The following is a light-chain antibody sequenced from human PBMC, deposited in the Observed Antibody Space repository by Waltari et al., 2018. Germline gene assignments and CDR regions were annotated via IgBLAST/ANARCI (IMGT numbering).Light chain of an antibody. J-gene: IGLJ3*02. CDR2: YNSDSEK. V-gene: IGLV5-37*01. CDR3: MFWPSNVWV. Sequence: QPVLTQPPSSSASPGASARLTCTFPSDINVDDYNIHWYKQKPGSPPRFLLYYNSDSEKAPGSGFPSRFSWSKDASANAGILLISGLQSEDEADYYCMFWPSNVWVFGGGTKLTVL. CDR1: SDINVDDYN.